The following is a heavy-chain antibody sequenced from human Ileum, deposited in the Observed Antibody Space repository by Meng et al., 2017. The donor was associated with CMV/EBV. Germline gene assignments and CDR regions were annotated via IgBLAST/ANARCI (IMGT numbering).Heavy chain of an antibody. CDR2: INSYNGDT. V-gene: IGHV1-18*01. J-gene: IGHJ4*02. CDR1: GYTFGSQD. Sequence: QVQLVQSGAEVKEAGASVKVSCQASGYTFGSQDFTWVRQAPGQGLEWTGWINSYNGDTNYAQKFQGRVTMTTDTSTSTAYMELNSLKSDDTAVYYCARGIDYWGQGTLVTVSS. CDR3: ARGIDY.